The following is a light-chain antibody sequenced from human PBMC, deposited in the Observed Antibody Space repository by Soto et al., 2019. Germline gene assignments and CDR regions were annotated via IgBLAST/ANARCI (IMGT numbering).Light chain of an antibody. CDR3: QKYNNWPS. V-gene: IGKV3-15*01. CDR1: RGVSANY. Sequence: ENLLTQSPGTLSLSPGEGATLSCRASRGVSANYLAWYQQKPGQAPRLLIYGASTRATGIPARFSXSGSGTELTLTISSLQSEDFAVYYCQKYNNWPSFGQGTKVDIK. J-gene: IGKJ1*01. CDR2: GAS.